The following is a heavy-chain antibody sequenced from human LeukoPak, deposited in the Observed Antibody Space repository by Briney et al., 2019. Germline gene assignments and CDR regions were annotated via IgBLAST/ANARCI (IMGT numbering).Heavy chain of an antibody. CDR1: GLTFSSYA. Sequence: AGGSLRLSCAASGLTFSSYAMSWVRQAPGKGLEWVSAISGSGGSTYYADSVKGRFTISRDNSKNTLYLQMNSLRAEDTAVYYCAKWSVAGSPFDYWGQGTLVTVSS. D-gene: IGHD6-19*01. CDR3: AKWSVAGSPFDY. CDR2: ISGSGGST. V-gene: IGHV3-23*01. J-gene: IGHJ4*02.